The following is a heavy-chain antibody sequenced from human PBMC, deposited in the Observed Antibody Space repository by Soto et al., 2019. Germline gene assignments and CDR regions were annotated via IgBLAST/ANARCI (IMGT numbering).Heavy chain of an antibody. J-gene: IGHJ4*02. CDR2: IIPDLAIA. CDR1: GDTFSRYT. Sequence: QVHLVQSGAEVKKPGSSVKVSCKASGDTFSRYTISWVRQAPGQGLEWMGWIIPDLAIASYAQKFQGRVSITADKSTTTAYMELSSLRSEDTAVYYCARDHILTGYRVDYWGQGALLTVSS. D-gene: IGHD3-9*01. CDR3: ARDHILTGYRVDY. V-gene: IGHV1-69*08.